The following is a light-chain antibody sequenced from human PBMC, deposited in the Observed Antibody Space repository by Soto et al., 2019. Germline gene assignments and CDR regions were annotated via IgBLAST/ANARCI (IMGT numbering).Light chain of an antibody. CDR1: QSISSF. Sequence: DIQMTQSPSSLSASVGDRVTITCRASQSISSFLNWYQQKPEKAPKPLIYAASSLQSGVPARFSGSGSGIDFTLTISSLQPEDFATYYCQQSYSVPCTFGQGTKLEIK. CDR2: AAS. CDR3: QQSYSVPCT. V-gene: IGKV1-39*01. J-gene: IGKJ2*02.